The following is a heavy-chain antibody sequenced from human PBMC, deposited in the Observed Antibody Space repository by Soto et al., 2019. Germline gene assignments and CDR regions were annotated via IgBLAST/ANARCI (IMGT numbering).Heavy chain of an antibody. V-gene: IGHV1-69*01. CDR2: IIPIFGTA. Sequence: QVQLVQSGAEVKKPGSSVKVSCKASGGTFSSYAISWVRQAPGQGLEWMGGIIPIFGTANYAQKFQGRVTSTAYEDTSTAYMELRSLRSEDTDVYYCGRGVSGYYGYFQHWGQGTLVTVSS. D-gene: IGHD3-22*01. CDR1: GGTFSSYA. CDR3: GRGVSGYYGYFQH. J-gene: IGHJ1*01.